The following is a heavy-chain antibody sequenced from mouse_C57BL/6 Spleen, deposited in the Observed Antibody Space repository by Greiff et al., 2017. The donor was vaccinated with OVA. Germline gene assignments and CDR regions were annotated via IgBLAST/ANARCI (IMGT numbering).Heavy chain of an antibody. CDR1: GYAFSSSW. CDR3: ARFYEYDWGFAD. J-gene: IGHJ3*01. Sequence: VQRVESGPELVKPGASVKISCKASGYAFSSSWMNWVKQRPGKGLEWIGRIYPGDGDTNYNGKFKGKATLTADKSSSTAYMQLSSLTSEDSAVYFCARFYEYDWGFADWGQGTLVTVSA. V-gene: IGHV1-82*01. D-gene: IGHD2-4*01. CDR2: IYPGDGDT.